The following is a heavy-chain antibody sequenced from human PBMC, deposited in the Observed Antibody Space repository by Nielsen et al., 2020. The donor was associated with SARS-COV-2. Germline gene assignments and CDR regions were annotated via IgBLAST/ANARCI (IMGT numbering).Heavy chain of an antibody. J-gene: IGHJ5*02. V-gene: IGHV3-30*18. CDR3: AKARSRDIDP. CDR2: ISYDGSNK. D-gene: IGHD2-21*01. Sequence: VRQAPGKGLEWVAVISYDGSNKYYADSVKGRFTISRDNSKNTLYLQMNSLRAEDTAVYYCAKARSRDIDPWGQGTLVTVSS.